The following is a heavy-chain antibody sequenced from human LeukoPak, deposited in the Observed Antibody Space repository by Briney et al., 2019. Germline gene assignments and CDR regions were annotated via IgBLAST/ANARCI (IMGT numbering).Heavy chain of an antibody. CDR1: GVTVSSTH. D-gene: IGHD2-15*01. CDR3: ARASKVEAFDV. CDR2: IYGGSST. Sequence: GGSLRLSCAASGVTVSSTHMSWVRQAPGKGLEWVSVIYGGSSTYNADSVKGRFTISRDNSKNTLFLQMNSLRAEDTAVYYCARASKVEAFDVWAKGQWSPSLQ. V-gene: IGHV3-66*01. J-gene: IGHJ3*01.